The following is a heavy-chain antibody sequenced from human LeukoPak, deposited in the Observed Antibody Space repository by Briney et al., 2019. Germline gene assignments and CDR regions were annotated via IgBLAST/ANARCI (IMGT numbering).Heavy chain of an antibody. CDR3: AREDCSSTSCYLKQGAFDP. Sequence: GGSLRLSCAASGFTFGSYAMHWVRQAPGKGLEWVAVISYDGSNKYYADSVKGRFTISRDNSKNTLYLQMNSLRAEDTAVYYCAREDCSSTSCYLKQGAFDPWGQGTLVTVSS. CDR1: GFTFGSYA. V-gene: IGHV3-30-3*01. D-gene: IGHD2-2*01. J-gene: IGHJ5*02. CDR2: ISYDGSNK.